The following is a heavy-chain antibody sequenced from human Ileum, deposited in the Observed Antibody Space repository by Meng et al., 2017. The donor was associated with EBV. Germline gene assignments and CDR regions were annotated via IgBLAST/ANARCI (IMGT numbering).Heavy chain of an antibody. J-gene: IGHJ5*02. CDR1: GLTFSRNW. CDR3: ARSYLGFS. CDR2: IKEDGSAK. D-gene: IGHD2-21*01. V-gene: IGHV3-7*01. Sequence: EVQLVESGGGLVQPGGSLTLSRVASGLTFSRNWLTWVRQAPGKGLEWVASIKEDGSAKYYADSVKGRFTISRDNAKSSLYLQVNSLRAEDTAVYYCARSYLGFSWGQGILVTVSS.